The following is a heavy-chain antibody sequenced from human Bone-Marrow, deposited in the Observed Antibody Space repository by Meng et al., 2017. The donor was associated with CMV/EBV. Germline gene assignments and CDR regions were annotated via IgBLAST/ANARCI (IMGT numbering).Heavy chain of an antibody. J-gene: IGHJ6*02. CDR1: GFTFSRYG. V-gene: IGHV3-30*02. CDR2: IENDGSNK. D-gene: IGHD3-3*01. Sequence: GGSLRLSCAASGFTFSRYGMDWVRQGPGKGLEWVTFIENDGSNKYYADSVKGRFTISRDNFKNTVHLQINSLRAEDTALYYCARDRFLEWLSGYYGMDVWGQGTTVTVSS. CDR3: ARDRFLEWLSGYYGMDV.